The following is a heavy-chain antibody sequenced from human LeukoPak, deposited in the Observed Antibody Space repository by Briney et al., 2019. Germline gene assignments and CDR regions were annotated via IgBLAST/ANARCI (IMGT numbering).Heavy chain of an antibody. D-gene: IGHD2-15*01. CDR1: GGSISSGDYY. Sequence: SQTLSLTCTVSGGSISSGDYYWSWIRQPPGKGLLWIWYIYYSGSTYYNPSLKSRVTISVDTSKNQFSLKLSSVTAADTAVYYCARVVVASFGTDWFDPWGQGTLVTVSS. CDR2: IYYSGST. J-gene: IGHJ5*02. V-gene: IGHV4-30-4*01. CDR3: ARVVVASFGTDWFDP.